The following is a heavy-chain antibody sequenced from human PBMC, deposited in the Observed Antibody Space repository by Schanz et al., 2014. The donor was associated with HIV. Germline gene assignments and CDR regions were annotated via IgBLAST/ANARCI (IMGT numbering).Heavy chain of an antibody. D-gene: IGHD3-22*01. Sequence: EVQLLESGGGLVLSGGPLRLSCAASGFTFSSYSMNWVRQAPGKGLEWVSYISSSSSTIYYADSVKGRFTISRDNAKNSLYLQMNSLRDEDTAVYYCARTAPNKYYYDSSGVRGAFDIWGQGTMVTVSS. CDR2: ISSSSSTI. CDR3: ARTAPNKYYYDSSGVRGAFDI. CDR1: GFTFSSYS. V-gene: IGHV3-48*02. J-gene: IGHJ3*02.